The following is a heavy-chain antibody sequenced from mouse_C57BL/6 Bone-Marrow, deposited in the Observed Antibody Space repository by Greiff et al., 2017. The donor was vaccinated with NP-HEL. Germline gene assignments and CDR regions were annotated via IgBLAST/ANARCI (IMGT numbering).Heavy chain of an antibody. CDR1: GFTFSDYY. V-gene: IGHV5-12*01. CDR2: ISNGGGST. CDR3: ARGSYYYGSSIPYFDY. D-gene: IGHD1-1*01. Sequence: EVQLVESGGGLVQPGGSLKLSCAASGFTFSDYYMYWVRQTPEKRLEWVAYISNGGGSTYYPDTVKGRFTISRDNAKNTLYLQMSRLKSEDTAMYYWARGSYYYGSSIPYFDYWGQGTTLTVSS. J-gene: IGHJ2*01.